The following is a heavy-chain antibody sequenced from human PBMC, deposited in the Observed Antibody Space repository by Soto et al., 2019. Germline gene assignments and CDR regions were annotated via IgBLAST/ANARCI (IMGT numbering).Heavy chain of an antibody. CDR1: GFTFSNYA. D-gene: IGHD6-13*01. V-gene: IGHV3-23*01. J-gene: IGHJ4*02. CDR2: ISGNGGST. CDR3: ARKPGYSSSWHGFTVDY. Sequence: GGSLRLSCAASGFTFSNYAMSWVRQAPGKGLEWVSTISGNGGSTYYADSVKGRFTISRDNSKNMLFLQINSLRDDDSAVYYCARKPGYSSSWHGFTVDYWGQGTLVTVSS.